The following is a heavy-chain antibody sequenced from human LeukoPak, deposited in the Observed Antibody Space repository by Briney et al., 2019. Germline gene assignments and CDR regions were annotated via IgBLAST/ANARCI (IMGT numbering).Heavy chain of an antibody. V-gene: IGHV4-59*01. CDR2: IYYSGST. J-gene: IGHJ6*04. CDR1: GGSISSYY. CDR3: ARVGHYYGSGSYYNPWDYYYGMDV. Sequence: PSETLSLTCTVPGGSISSYYWSWIRQPPGKGLEWIGYIYYSGSTNYNPSLKSRVTISVDTSKNQSSLKLSSVTAADTAVYYCARVGHYYGSGSYYNPWDYYYGMDVWGKGTTVTVSS. D-gene: IGHD3-10*01.